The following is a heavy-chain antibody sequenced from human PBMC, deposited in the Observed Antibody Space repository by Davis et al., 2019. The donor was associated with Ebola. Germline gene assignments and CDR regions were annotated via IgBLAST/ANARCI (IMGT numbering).Heavy chain of an antibody. D-gene: IGHD3-10*01. V-gene: IGHV3-7*03. Sequence: GESLKISCAASGFTFSSYTMNWVRQAPGKGLEWVANIKQDGSEKYYVDSVKGRFTISRDNAKNSLYLQMNSLRAEDTAVYYCAKDSYPMVRGVGDYWGQGTLVTVSS. CDR1: GFTFSSYT. CDR3: AKDSYPMVRGVGDY. CDR2: IKQDGSEK. J-gene: IGHJ4*02.